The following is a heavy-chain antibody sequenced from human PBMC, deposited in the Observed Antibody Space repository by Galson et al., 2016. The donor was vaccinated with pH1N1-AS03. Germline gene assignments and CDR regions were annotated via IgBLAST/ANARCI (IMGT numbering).Heavy chain of an antibody. D-gene: IGHD6-19*01. Sequence: SLRLSCAASGFTFTTCAMTWVRQAPGKGLEWVSTISASGGSTFYADSVKGRFTISRDNSKNTLYLQMNSLRAEAAAVYYCAKDLTAVAGKWVDWFDPWGQGTLVTVSS. CDR1: GFTFTTCA. CDR3: AKDLTAVAGKWVDWFDP. J-gene: IGHJ5*02. CDR2: ISASGGST. V-gene: IGHV3-23*01.